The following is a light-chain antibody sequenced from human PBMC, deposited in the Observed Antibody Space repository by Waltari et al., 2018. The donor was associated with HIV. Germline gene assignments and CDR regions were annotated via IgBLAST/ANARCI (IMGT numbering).Light chain of an antibody. CDR3: YSTDSTSHQRV. J-gene: IGLJ3*02. Sequence: SYELTQPPSVSVSPGQTARINCSGDALPTKYAYCYQQKSGQAPVLVIYEDTKRPSGIPERFSGSSSGTMATLTISGALMEDEADYYCYSTDSTSHQRVFGGGTKLTVL. V-gene: IGLV3-10*01. CDR1: ALPTKY. CDR2: EDT.